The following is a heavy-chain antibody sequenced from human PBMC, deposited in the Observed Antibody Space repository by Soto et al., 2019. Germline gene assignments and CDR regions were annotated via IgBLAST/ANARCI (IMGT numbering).Heavy chain of an antibody. V-gene: IGHV1-2*02. D-gene: IGHD2-15*01. Sequence: ASVKVSCKASGYTFTGYYMHWLRQSPGQGLEWMGWINPNSGGTNYAQKFQGRVTMTRDTSISTAYMELSRLRSDDTAVYYCATYRSGGSCFATSGGWGQGTLVTVSS. CDR2: INPNSGGT. CDR1: GYTFTGYY. J-gene: IGHJ4*02. CDR3: ATYRSGGSCFATSGG.